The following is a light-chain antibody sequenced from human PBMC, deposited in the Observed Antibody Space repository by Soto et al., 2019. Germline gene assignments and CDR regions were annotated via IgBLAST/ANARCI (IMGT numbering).Light chain of an antibody. V-gene: IGKV1-27*01. J-gene: IGKJ4*01. CDR1: QDISNY. CDR3: QNYNSVPLT. Sequence: DIQLTQSPSSLSASVGERVTITCRASQDISNYLAWYQQTPGEPPKLLIYDISNLQSGVPSRFSGRGSGTDFTLTISSLQPEDVASYYCQNYNSVPLTFGGGTKVEIK. CDR2: DIS.